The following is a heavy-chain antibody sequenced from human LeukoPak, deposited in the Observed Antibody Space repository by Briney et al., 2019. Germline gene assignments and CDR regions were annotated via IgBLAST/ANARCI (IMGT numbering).Heavy chain of an antibody. Sequence: GGSLRLSCAASGFTFSSYGMHWVRQAPGKGLEWVAVISYDGSNKYYADSVKGRFTISRDNSKNTLYLQMNSLRAEDTALYYCAKDHRYGSGSSFDYWGQGTLVTVSS. CDR3: AKDHRYGSGSSFDY. CDR2: ISYDGSNK. J-gene: IGHJ4*02. D-gene: IGHD3-10*01. V-gene: IGHV3-30*18. CDR1: GFTFSSYG.